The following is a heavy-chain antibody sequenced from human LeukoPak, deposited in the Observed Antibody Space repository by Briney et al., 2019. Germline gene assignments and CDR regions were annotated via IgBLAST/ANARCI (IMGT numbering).Heavy chain of an antibody. CDR3: AGSPLEHYYYYVWGSYRYTFDY. Sequence: GGSLRLSCAASGFTFSSYGMHWVRQAPGKGLEWVAFIRYDGSNKYYADSVKGRFTISRDNAKNSQYLQMNIVRTEDTTGYYCAGSPLEHYYYYVWGSYRYTFDYWGQGTLVTVSS. J-gene: IGHJ4*02. CDR1: GFTFSSYG. D-gene: IGHD3-16*02. V-gene: IGHV3-30*02. CDR2: IRYDGSNK.